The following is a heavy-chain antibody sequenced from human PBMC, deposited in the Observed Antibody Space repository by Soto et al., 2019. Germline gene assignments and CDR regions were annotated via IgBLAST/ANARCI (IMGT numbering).Heavy chain of an antibody. D-gene: IGHD6-6*01. J-gene: IGHJ5*02. CDR3: ARGHISSTKNWLDP. V-gene: IGHV1-8*01. Sequence: QVQLVQSGAEVKKPGASVKVSCKGSGYTFTSYHINWVRQATGQWLESMAWMNPNSGNTGYAQTLQGRVTMTWDTSISTAYMELSSLRFEDTAMYYCARGHISSTKNWLDPWGQGTLVTVSS. CDR1: GYTFTSYH. CDR2: MNPNSGNT.